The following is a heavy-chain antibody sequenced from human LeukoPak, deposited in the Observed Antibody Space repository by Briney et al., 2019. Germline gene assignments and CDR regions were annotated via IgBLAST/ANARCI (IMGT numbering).Heavy chain of an antibody. Sequence: ASVKVSCKASGYTFTSYDINWVRQATGQGLEWMGWMNPNSGNTGYAQKFQGRVTMTRNTSISTAYMELSSLRSEGTAVYYCARSYSSSSSPYNWFDPWGQGTLVTVSS. J-gene: IGHJ5*02. D-gene: IGHD6-13*01. CDR2: MNPNSGNT. CDR1: GYTFTSYD. V-gene: IGHV1-8*01. CDR3: ARSYSSSSSPYNWFDP.